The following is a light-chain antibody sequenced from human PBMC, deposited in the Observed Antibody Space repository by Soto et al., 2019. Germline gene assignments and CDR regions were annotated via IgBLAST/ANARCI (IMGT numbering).Light chain of an antibody. CDR1: NSNIGGNF. CDR3: AAWDDSLSGVV. Sequence: QSVLTQTPSTSGTPGQRVTISCSGSNSNIGGNFVNWYQQLPGTAPKPLIFMDHQRPSGVPDRFSGSKSGTSASLAISGLRSEDEGEYCCAAWDDSLSGVVFGGGTKVTVL. V-gene: IGLV1-47*01. J-gene: IGLJ2*01. CDR2: MDH.